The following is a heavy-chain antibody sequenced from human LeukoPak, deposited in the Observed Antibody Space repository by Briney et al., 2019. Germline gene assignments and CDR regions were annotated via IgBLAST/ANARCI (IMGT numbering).Heavy chain of an antibody. J-gene: IGHJ4*02. CDR1: GFTFSTYS. CDR3: AKDRWVKAAAGSPFDY. Sequence: GGSLRLSCAASGFTFSTYSMHWVRQAPGRGLEWVSSISSSSSYIYYADSVKGRFTISRDNPKNTLYLQMNSLRAEDTAVYYCAKDRWVKAAAGSPFDYWGQGTLVTVSS. D-gene: IGHD6-13*01. V-gene: IGHV3-21*01. CDR2: ISSSSSYI.